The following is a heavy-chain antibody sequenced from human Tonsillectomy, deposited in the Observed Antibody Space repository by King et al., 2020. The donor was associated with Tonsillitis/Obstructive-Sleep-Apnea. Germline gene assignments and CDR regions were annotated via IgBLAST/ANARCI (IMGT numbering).Heavy chain of an antibody. J-gene: IGHJ4*02. CDR3: TGEGDSGYDAYYFDY. D-gene: IGHD5-12*01. CDR2: ISTSSDYI. Sequence: VQLVESGGGLVKPEGSLRLSCAASGYTFSAYSMDWVRQAPGKGLEWVASISTSSDYIYYADSVKGRFTISRDNAKNSLYLQMNSLRADGTAVYYCTGEGDSGYDAYYFDYWGQGNLVTVSS. V-gene: IGHV3-21*01. CDR1: GYTFSAYS.